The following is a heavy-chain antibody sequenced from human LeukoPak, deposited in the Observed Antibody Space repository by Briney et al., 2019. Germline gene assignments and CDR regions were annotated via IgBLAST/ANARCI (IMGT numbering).Heavy chain of an antibody. J-gene: IGHJ4*02. CDR3: ARAYYDILTGVYYFDY. CDR1: GFTFSSYE. D-gene: IGHD3-9*01. Sequence: PGGSLRLSCAASGFTFSSYEMNWVRQAPGKGLEWVSYISSSGSTIYYADSVKGRFTIPRDNAKNSLYLQMNSLRAEDTAVYYCARAYYDILTGVYYFDYWGQGTLVTVSS. CDR2: ISSSGSTI. V-gene: IGHV3-48*03.